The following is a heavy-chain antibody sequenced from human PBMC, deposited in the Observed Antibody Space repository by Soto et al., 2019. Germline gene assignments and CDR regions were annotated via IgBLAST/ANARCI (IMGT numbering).Heavy chain of an antibody. J-gene: IGHJ4*02. Sequence: GESLKISCAASGFIFSSFGMHWVRQAPGKGLEWVAHIWYDGSNTYYADSVKGRFTISRDNSRNTVYLQMNSLRAEDTAVYHCVRDLLGSGGHFDYWGQGTPVTVSS. V-gene: IGHV3-33*01. D-gene: IGHD7-27*01. CDR1: GFIFSSFG. CDR2: IWYDGSNT. CDR3: VRDLLGSGGHFDY.